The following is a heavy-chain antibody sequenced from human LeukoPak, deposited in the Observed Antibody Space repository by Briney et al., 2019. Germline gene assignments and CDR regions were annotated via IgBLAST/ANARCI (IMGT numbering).Heavy chain of an antibody. CDR1: GFTFSSYG. CDR3: AKGLQLWAPIDY. CDR2: ISYGGSSK. D-gene: IGHD5-18*01. V-gene: IGHV3-30*18. Sequence: GTSLRLSCAASGFTFSSYGMHWVRQAPGKGLEWVAVISYGGSSKYYADSVKGRFTISRDNSKTTLYLQMNSLRAEDTAVYYCAKGLQLWAPIDYWGQGTLVTVSS. J-gene: IGHJ4*02.